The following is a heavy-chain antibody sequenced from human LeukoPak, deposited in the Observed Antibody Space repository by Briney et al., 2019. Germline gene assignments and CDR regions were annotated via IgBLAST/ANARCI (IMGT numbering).Heavy chain of an antibody. CDR3: ARGVGQLDY. CDR1: GLTFSSYS. CDR2: ISSSSSTI. D-gene: IGHD6-6*01. Sequence: GGSLRLSCAASGLTFSSYSMNWVRQAPGKGLEWVSYISSSSSTIYYADSVKGRFTISRDNAKDSLYLQMNSLRAEDTAVYYCARGVGQLDYWGQGTLVTVSS. J-gene: IGHJ4*02. V-gene: IGHV3-48*01.